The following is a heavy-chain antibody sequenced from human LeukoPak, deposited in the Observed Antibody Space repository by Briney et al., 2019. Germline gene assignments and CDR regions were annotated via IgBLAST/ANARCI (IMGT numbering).Heavy chain of an antibody. J-gene: IGHJ4*02. V-gene: IGHV4-39*01. CDR1: GGSISSSSYY. Sequence: RTAETLSLTCTVSGGSISSSSYYWGWIRQPPGKGLEWIGSIYYSGSTYYNPSLKSRVTISVDTSKNQFSLKLSSVTAADTAVYYCARGIQKPPGDYWGQGTLVTVPS. CDR2: IYYSGST. CDR3: ARGIQKPPGDY. D-gene: IGHD5-18*01.